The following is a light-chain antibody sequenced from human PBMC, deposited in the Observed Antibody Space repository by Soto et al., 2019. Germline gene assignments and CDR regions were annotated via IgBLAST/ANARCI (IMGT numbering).Light chain of an antibody. CDR3: QQYNNYQYT. CDR1: QSISSW. J-gene: IGKJ2*01. V-gene: IGKV1-5*03. CDR2: KAS. Sequence: DIQMTQSPSTLSASVGDRVTITCRASQSISSWLAWYQQKPGKAPKLLIYKASSLESGVPSRFSGSGSGTEFTLTISSLQPDDFATYSCQQYNNYQYTFGQGTKLEIK.